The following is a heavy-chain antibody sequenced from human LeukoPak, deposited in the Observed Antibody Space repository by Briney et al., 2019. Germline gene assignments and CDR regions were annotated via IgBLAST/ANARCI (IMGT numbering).Heavy chain of an antibody. D-gene: IGHD3-22*01. CDR3: ASSPQDSSGYYWGGGFDY. CDR2: ISAYNGNT. Sequence: ASVKVSCKASGYTFTSYGISWVRQAPGQGLEWMGWISAYNGNTNYAQKFQGRVTITADESTSTAYMELSSLRSEDTAVYYCASSPQDSSGYYWGGGFDYWGQGTLVTVSS. CDR1: GYTFTSYG. J-gene: IGHJ4*02. V-gene: IGHV1-18*01.